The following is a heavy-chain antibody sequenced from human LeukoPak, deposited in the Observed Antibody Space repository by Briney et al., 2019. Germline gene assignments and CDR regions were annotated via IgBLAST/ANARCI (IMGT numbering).Heavy chain of an antibody. CDR1: GYTFTGYY. J-gene: IGHJ6*03. CDR3: ASSAGRRGVAAKVHYYYYMDV. CDR2: INPNSGGT. D-gene: IGHD2-15*01. V-gene: IGHV1-2*02. Sequence: GASVKVSCKASGYTFTGYYMHWVRQAPGQGLEWMGWINPNSGGTNYAQKFQGRVTMTRDTSISAAYMELSRLRSDDTSVYYCASSAGRRGVAAKVHYYYYMDVWGKGTTVTVSS.